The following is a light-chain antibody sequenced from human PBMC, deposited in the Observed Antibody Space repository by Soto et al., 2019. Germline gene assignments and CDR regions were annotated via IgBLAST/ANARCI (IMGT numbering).Light chain of an antibody. CDR1: QSISSW. V-gene: IGKV1-5*03. J-gene: IGKJ1*01. CDR3: QQYNSYRRT. CDR2: KAS. Sequence: DIQMTQSPSTLSASVGDRVTITCRASQSISSWLAWYQQKPGKPPKLLIYKASSLESGVPARFSGTGSGTEFTLTISSLHPDDFATYYCQQYNSYRRTFGQGTKVEIK.